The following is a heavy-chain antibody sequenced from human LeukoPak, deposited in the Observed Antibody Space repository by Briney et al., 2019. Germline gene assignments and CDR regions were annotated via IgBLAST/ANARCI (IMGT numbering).Heavy chain of an antibody. V-gene: IGHV3-30*03. CDR2: ISYDGSNK. CDR3: AIGGRYFRIATAGTFDY. CDR1: GFTFSTYG. D-gene: IGHD6-13*01. J-gene: IGHJ4*02. Sequence: PGGSLRLSCAASGFTFSTYGMHWARQAPGKGLEWVAVISYDGSNKYYADSVKGRFTISRDNSKNTLYLQMNSLRAEDTAVYYCAIGGRYFRIATAGTFDYWGQGTLVTVSS.